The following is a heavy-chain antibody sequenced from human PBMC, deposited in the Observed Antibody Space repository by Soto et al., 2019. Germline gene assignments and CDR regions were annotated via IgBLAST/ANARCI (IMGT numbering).Heavy chain of an antibody. D-gene: IGHD6-19*01. CDR2: IKPDGSET. CDR3: VRDWSSGPFDY. CDR1: GFTFSNYE. J-gene: IGHJ4*02. Sequence: GGSLRLSCVASGFTFSNYEMNWVRQAPGRGLEWVANIKPDGSETYYVDSVKGRFTISRENTKNFLFLQMNSLRADDTAVYYCVRDWSSGPFDYWGQGTPVRVSS. V-gene: IGHV3-7*03.